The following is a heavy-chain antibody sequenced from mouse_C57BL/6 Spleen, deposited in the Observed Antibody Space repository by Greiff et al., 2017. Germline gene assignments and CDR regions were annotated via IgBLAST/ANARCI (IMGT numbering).Heavy chain of an antibody. Sequence: DVHLVESGGGLVQPKGSLKLSCAASGFTFNTYAMHWVRQAPGKGLEWVARIRSKSSNYATYYADSVKDRFTISRDDSQSMLYLQMNNLKTEDTAMYYCVRDGNYDYGCDVWGTGTTVTVSS. CDR1: GFTFNTYA. CDR2: IRSKSSNYAT. D-gene: IGHD2-4*01. V-gene: IGHV10-3*01. J-gene: IGHJ1*03. CDR3: VRDGNYDYGCDV.